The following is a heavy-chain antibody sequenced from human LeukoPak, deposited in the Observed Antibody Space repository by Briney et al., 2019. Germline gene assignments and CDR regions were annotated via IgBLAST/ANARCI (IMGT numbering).Heavy chain of an antibody. CDR2: IYYSGST. Sequence: PSETLSLTCAVYGGSFSGYYWSWIRQPPGKGLEWIGYIYYSGSTNYNPSLKSRVTISVDTSKNQFSLKLSSVTAADTAVYYCARVYYDSSGSAGYFDYWGQGTLVTVSS. J-gene: IGHJ4*02. CDR1: GGSFSGYY. V-gene: IGHV4-59*01. CDR3: ARVYYDSSGSAGYFDY. D-gene: IGHD3-22*01.